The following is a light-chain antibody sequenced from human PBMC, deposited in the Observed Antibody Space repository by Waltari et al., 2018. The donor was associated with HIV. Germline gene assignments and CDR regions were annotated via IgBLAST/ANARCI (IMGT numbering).Light chain of an antibody. V-gene: IGLV4-69*01. CDR1: SGHINYA. CDR2: VNSDGSH. J-gene: IGLJ2*01. Sequence: QLVLTQSPSASASLTASVKLTCTLSSGHINYAIAWHQHRPEKGPRYLMRVNSDGSHIKGDAIPDPYSGSSAGAERYLIVSSPQSEDDDDYCCQTWTTGIVLFGGGTKLTVL. CDR3: QTWTTGIVL.